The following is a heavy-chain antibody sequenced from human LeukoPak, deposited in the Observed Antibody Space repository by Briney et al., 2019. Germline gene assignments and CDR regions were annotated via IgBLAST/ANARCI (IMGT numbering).Heavy chain of an antibody. D-gene: IGHD3-10*01. CDR1: GFSFSNYG. V-gene: IGHV3-23*01. Sequence: GGSLRLSCAASGFSFSNYGVHWVRQAPGKGLEWVSAISGSGGSTYYADSVKGRFTISRDNSKNTLYLQMNSLRAEDTAVYYCANHQGSTLGYGSGSWRGDNWFDPWGQGTLVTVSS. CDR3: ANHQGSTLGYGSGSWRGDNWFDP. CDR2: ISGSGGST. J-gene: IGHJ5*02.